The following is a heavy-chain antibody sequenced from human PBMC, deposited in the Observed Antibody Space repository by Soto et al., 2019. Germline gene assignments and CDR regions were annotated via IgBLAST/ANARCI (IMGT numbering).Heavy chain of an antibody. J-gene: IGHJ5*02. CDR2: IIPIFGTA. V-gene: IGHV1-69*13. D-gene: IGHD6-13*01. CDR1: GGAFSSYA. Sequence: SVKVSCKASGGAFSSYAISWVRQAPGQGLEWMGGIIPIFGTANYAQKFQGRVTITADESTSTAYMELSSLRSEDTAVYYCARVLAGPNWFDPWGQGTLVTVSS. CDR3: ARVLAGPNWFDP.